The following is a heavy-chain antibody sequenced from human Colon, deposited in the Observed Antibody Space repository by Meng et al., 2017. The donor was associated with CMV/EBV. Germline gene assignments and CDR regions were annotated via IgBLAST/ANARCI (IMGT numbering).Heavy chain of an antibody. J-gene: IGHJ4*02. CDR3: ARFLGYSYGYDY. CDR1: GGSISSGGYY. V-gene: IGHV4-31*02. Sequence: TVSGGSISSGGYYWSWIRQHPGKGLEWIGYIYYSGSTYYNPSLKSRVTISVDTSKNQFSLKLSSVTAADTAVYYRARFLGYSYGYDYWGQGTLVTVSS. CDR2: IYYSGST. D-gene: IGHD5-18*01.